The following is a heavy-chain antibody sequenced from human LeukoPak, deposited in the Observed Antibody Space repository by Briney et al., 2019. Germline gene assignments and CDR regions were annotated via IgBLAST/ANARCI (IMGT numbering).Heavy chain of an antibody. CDR2: ISAYNGNT. CDR3: ARVPYYYDSSGNDY. Sequence: ASVKVSCKASGYTFTSYCISWVRQAPGQGLEWMGWISAYNGNTNYAQKLQGRVTMTTDTSTSTAYMELRSLRSDDTAVYYCARVPYYYDSSGNDYWGQGTLVTVSS. V-gene: IGHV1-18*01. J-gene: IGHJ4*02. D-gene: IGHD3-22*01. CDR1: GYTFTSYC.